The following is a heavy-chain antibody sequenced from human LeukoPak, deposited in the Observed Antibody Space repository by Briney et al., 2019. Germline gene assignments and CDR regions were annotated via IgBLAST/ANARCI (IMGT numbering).Heavy chain of an antibody. CDR1: GYTFTSNY. Sequence: GASVKVSCKASGYTFTSNYIHWVRQAPGQGLEWMGMIYPRDGSTSYAQKFQGRVTITADESTSTAYMELSSLRSEDTAVYYCARDSSSGSYPRYYYYYGMDVWGQGTTVTVSS. CDR3: ARDSSSGSYPRYYYYYGMDV. CDR2: IYPRDGST. V-gene: IGHV1-46*01. J-gene: IGHJ6*02. D-gene: IGHD3-10*01.